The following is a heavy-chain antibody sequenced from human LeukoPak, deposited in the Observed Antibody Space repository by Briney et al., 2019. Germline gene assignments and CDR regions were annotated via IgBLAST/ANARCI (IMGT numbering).Heavy chain of an antibody. CDR1: GYSFTSYW. CDR3: ARQAGITTETDY. D-gene: IGHD3-22*01. V-gene: IGHV5-51*01. Sequence: PGESLKISCKGSGYSFTSYWLGWVRQMPGKGLGWMGIIYPGDSETRYSPSFQGQVTISADKSITTAYLQWSSLKASDTAMYYCARQAGITTETDYWGQGTLVTVSS. CDR2: IYPGDSET. J-gene: IGHJ4*02.